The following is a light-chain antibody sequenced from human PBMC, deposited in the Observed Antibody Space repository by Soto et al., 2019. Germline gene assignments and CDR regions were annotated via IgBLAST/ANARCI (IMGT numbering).Light chain of an antibody. J-gene: IGLJ1*01. CDR2: EVT. CDR1: SSDVGSYNH. V-gene: IGLV2-23*02. Sequence: QSVLTQPASVSGSPGQSIAISCTGTSSDVGSYNHVSWYQQYPGKAPKLMIYEVTKRPSGVSDRFSGSKSGNTASLTISGLQAEDEADYYCFSYAGNSIYVFGTGTKLTVL. CDR3: FSYAGNSIYV.